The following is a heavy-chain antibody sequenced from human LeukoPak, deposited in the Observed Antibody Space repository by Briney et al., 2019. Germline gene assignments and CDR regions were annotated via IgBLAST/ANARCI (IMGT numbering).Heavy chain of an antibody. CDR1: GGTISSYY. CDR2: IYYSGST. CDR3: ACLTTADAFDI. D-gene: IGHD3-22*01. Sequence: SETLSLTCTVTGGTISSYYWSWIRQPPGKGLEWIGYIYYSGSTNYNPSLKSRVTISVDTSKNQFSLKLSSVTAADTAVYYCACLTTADAFDIWGQGTMVTVSS. J-gene: IGHJ3*02. V-gene: IGHV4-59*01.